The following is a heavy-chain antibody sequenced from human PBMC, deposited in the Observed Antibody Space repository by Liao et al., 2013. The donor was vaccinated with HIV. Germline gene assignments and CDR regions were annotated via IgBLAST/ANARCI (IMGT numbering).Heavy chain of an antibody. J-gene: IGHJ5*02. CDR2: INHSGST. V-gene: IGHV4-39*07. CDR1: GGSISSGSYY. Sequence: QVQLQESGPGLVKPSQTLSLTCTVSGGSISSGSYYWNWIRQPPGKGLEWIGEINHSGSTNYNPSLKSRVTISVDTSKNQFSLKLSSVTAADTAVYYCARDAYFDWDNWFDPWGQGTLVTVSS. CDR3: ARDAYFDWDNWFDP. D-gene: IGHD3-9*01.